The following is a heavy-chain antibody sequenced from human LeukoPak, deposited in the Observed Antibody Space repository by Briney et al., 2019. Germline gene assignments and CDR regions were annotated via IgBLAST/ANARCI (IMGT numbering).Heavy chain of an antibody. CDR2: IKQDGTEI. Sequence: GGSLRLSCAASGFTFNDYWMTWFRQAPGKGLEWVANIKQDGTEIYYVDSVRGRFIISRDNAENSLYLQMNSLRVEDTAVYYCARTPDGADYWGQGTLVTVSS. J-gene: IGHJ4*02. CDR3: ARTPDGADY. D-gene: IGHD3-10*01. CDR1: GFTFNDYW. V-gene: IGHV3-7*01.